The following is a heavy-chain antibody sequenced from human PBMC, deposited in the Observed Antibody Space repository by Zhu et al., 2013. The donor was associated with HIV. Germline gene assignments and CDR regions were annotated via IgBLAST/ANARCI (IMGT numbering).Heavy chain of an antibody. J-gene: IGHJ4*01. CDR2: IYYSGIN. V-gene: IGHV4-30-4*01. CDR1: GGSIKSANFY. CDR3: VSEPTMVTARIDY. Sequence: QVQLQESGPGLVKPSQTLSLTCTVSGGSIKSANFYWSWIRQPPGKGLEWIGYIYYSGINHYNPSLKSRVTISIDTSKNQFSLKLSSVTAADTAVYYCVSEPTMVTARIDYWGPEPWSPSPQ. D-gene: IGHD2-21*02.